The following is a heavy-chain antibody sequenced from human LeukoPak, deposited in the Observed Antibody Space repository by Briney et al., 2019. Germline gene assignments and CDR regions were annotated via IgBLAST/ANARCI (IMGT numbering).Heavy chain of an antibody. Sequence: ASVKVSCKASGYTFTGYYMHWVRQAPGQGLEWMGWINPNSGGTNYAQKFQGWVTMTRDTSISTAYMELSRLRSDDTAVYYCARGSMGATKDWFDLWGQGTLVTVSS. V-gene: IGHV1-2*04. CDR3: ARGSMGATKDWFDL. CDR2: INPNSGGT. D-gene: IGHD1-26*01. CDR1: GYTFTGYY. J-gene: IGHJ5*02.